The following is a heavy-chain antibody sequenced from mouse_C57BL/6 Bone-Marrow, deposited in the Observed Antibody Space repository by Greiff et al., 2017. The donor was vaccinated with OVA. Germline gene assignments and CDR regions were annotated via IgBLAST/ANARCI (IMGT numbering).Heavy chain of an antibody. CDR1: GFSLSTFGMG. D-gene: IGHD1-1*01. Sequence: QVTLKVSGPGILQPSQTLSLTCSFSGFSLSTFGMGVGWIRQPSGKGLEWLAHIWWDDDKYYNPALKSRLTISKDTSKNQVFLKIANVDTADTATYYCARVGDYSGSSYPSYWYFDVWGTGTTVTVSS. CDR3: ARVGDYSGSSYPSYWYFDV. CDR2: IWWDDDK. J-gene: IGHJ1*03. V-gene: IGHV8-8*01.